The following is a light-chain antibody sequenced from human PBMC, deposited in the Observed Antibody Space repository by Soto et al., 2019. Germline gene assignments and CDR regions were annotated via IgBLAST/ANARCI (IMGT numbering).Light chain of an antibody. CDR3: QQRSNWRIT. J-gene: IGKJ5*01. CDR2: DAS. Sequence: EIVLTQSPATLSLSPGEGATLSCRASQSVASYLAWYQQRPDQAPRLLIYDASTRATGIPARFSGSGSGTDFTLTISSLEPEDFAVYYCQQRSNWRITFGQGTRLEIK. V-gene: IGKV3-11*01. CDR1: QSVASY.